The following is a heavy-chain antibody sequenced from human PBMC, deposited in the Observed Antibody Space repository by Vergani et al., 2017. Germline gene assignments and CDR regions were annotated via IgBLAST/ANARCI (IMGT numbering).Heavy chain of an antibody. CDR1: GGSFSGYY. J-gene: IGHJ4*02. Sequence: QVQLQQWGAGLLKPSETLSLTCAVYGGSFSGYYWSWIRQPPGKGLEWIGEINHSGSTNYNPSLKSRVTISVDTSKNQFSLKLSSVTAADTAVYYCTTGERGALRFDYWGQGTLVTVSS. D-gene: IGHD1-14*01. V-gene: IGHV4-34*01. CDR2: INHSGST. CDR3: TTGERGALRFDY.